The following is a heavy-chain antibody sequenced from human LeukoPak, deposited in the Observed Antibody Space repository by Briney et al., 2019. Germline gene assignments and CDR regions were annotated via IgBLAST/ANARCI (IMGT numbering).Heavy chain of an antibody. J-gene: IGHJ4*02. D-gene: IGHD6-13*01. CDR1: GGSVTTFY. V-gene: IGHV4-59*02. CDR3: ARGSTFWYFFSH. Sequence: SETLSLTCNVSGGSVTTFYWSWIRQSPRKGLEWIGYVYHTGSTKYNPSLKSRVTMSMDTSKNHFSLQLYSVTAADTAVYYCARGSTFWYFFSHWGQGALVSVSS. CDR2: VYHTGST.